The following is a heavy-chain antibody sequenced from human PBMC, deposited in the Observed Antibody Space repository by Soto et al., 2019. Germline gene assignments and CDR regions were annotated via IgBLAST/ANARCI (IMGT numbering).Heavy chain of an antibody. V-gene: IGHV4-61*01. J-gene: IGHJ1*01. CDR2: IYYDGST. Sequence: PSETLSITCTVSGGSVSSGNYYWSWIRQPPGKGLEWIGNIYYDGSTYYSPSLKSRVTMSADTSKNQFSLKLNSVTAADTAVYYCARDSGPHQLLASCGQGTLVTVSS. CDR1: GGSVSSGNYY. D-gene: IGHD2-2*01. CDR3: ARDSGPHQLLAS.